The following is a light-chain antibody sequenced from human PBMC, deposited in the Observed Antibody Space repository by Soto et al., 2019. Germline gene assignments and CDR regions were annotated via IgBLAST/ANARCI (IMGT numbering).Light chain of an antibody. CDR1: QSISNY. J-gene: IGKJ4*01. Sequence: DIQMTQSPSSLSASVGDRVTITCRASQSISNYLNWYQQKPGKAPKLLIYAASSLQSGVPSRFSGSGSGTDFTLTISSLQPEDFATYYCHQTYSTLLTFGGGTKVEIK. CDR3: HQTYSTLLT. V-gene: IGKV1-39*01. CDR2: AAS.